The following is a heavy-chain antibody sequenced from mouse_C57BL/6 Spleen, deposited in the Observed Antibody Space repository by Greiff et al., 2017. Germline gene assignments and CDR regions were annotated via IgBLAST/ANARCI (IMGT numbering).Heavy chain of an antibody. D-gene: IGHD2-5*01. CDR3: ARHSNYAAWFAY. V-gene: IGHV5-17*01. J-gene: IGHJ3*01. CDR1: GFTFSDYG. Sequence: EVKVVESGGGLVKPGGSLKLSCEASGFTFSDYGMHWVRQAPEKGLEWVAYISSGSSTIYYADTVKGRFTISRDNAKNTLYLQMTSLRSEDTAMYYCARHSNYAAWFAYWGQGTLVTVSA. CDR2: ISSGSSTI.